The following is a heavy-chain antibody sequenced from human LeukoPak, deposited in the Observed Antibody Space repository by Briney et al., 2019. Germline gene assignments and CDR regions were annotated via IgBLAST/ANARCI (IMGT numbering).Heavy chain of an antibody. CDR1: GGSISSGGYY. CDR2: IYYSGST. CDR3: ARERVSDYYDSSGYDY. Sequence: SQTLSLTCTVSGGSISSGGYYWSWIRQNPGKGLEWIGYIYYSGSTYYNPSLKSRVTISVDTSKNQFSLKLSSVTAADTAVYYCARERVSDYYDSSGYDYWGQGTLVTVSS. D-gene: IGHD3-22*01. J-gene: IGHJ4*02. V-gene: IGHV4-31*03.